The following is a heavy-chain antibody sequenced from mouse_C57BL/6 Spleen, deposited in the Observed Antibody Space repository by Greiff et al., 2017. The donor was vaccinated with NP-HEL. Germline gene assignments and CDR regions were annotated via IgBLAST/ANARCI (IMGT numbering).Heavy chain of an antibody. V-gene: IGHV5-17*01. Sequence: EVHLVESGGGLVKPGGSLKLSCAASGFTFSDYGMHWVRQAPEKGLEWVAYISSGSSTIYYADTVKGRFTISRDNAKNTLFLQMTSLRSEDTAMYYCAIVATDYFDYWGQGTTLTVSS. CDR1: GFTFSDYG. D-gene: IGHD1-1*01. CDR2: ISSGSSTI. CDR3: AIVATDYFDY. J-gene: IGHJ2*01.